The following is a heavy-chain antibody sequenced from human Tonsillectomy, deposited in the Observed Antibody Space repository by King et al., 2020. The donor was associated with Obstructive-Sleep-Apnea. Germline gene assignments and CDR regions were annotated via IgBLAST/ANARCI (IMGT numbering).Heavy chain of an antibody. V-gene: IGHV3-9*01. J-gene: IGHJ4*02. CDR2: ISWNSGFI. D-gene: IGHD5-24*01. CDR1: GFSFDIYA. Sequence: VQLVESGGGLVQPGRSLRLSCAASGFSFDIYAMHWVRQAPGKGLEWVSGISWNSGFIDYADSVKGRFTISRDNAKKSLYLQMNSLRPEDTAFYYCAKVRASVNYYFDYWGQGALVTVSS. CDR3: AKVRASVNYYFDY.